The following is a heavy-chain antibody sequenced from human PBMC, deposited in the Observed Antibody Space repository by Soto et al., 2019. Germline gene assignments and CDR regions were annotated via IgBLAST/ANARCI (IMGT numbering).Heavy chain of an antibody. D-gene: IGHD1-26*01. CDR1: SGSISSSNW. J-gene: IGHJ2*01. V-gene: IGHV4-4*02. Sequence: QVQLQESGPGLVKPSGTLSLTCAVSSGSISSSNWWSWVRQPPGKGLEWIGEIYHSGSTNYNPSLQSRVTISVDKSKNQFSMKLSSVTAADTAVYYCARGPWERAWWYFDLWGRGTLVTVSS. CDR2: IYHSGST. CDR3: ARGPWERAWWYFDL.